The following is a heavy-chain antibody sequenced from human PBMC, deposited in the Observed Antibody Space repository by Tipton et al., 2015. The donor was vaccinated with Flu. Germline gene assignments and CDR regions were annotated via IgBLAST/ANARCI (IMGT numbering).Heavy chain of an antibody. CDR1: SGSIRSTNYF. J-gene: IGHJ4*02. D-gene: IGHD3-10*02. CDR3: ARLSYYDVDLKNFYFDY. Sequence: TLSLTCTVSSGSIRSTNYFCAWIRQPPGKRLELIGSIYPSGTTYYHPSLKSRVTISVDTSKSQFSLKLRSVTAADTAVYYCARLSYYDVDLKNFYFDYWGQGALVTVSS. CDR2: IYPSGTT. V-gene: IGHV4-39*01.